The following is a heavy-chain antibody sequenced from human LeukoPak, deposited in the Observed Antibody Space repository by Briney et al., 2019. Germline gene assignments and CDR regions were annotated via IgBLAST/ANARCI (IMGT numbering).Heavy chain of an antibody. CDR2: ISGSGDNT. J-gene: IGHJ4*02. V-gene: IGHV3-23*01. Sequence: GGSLRLSCAASGFTFSSYAMSWVRQAPGKGLEWVSGISGSGDNTYYADSVKGRFTISRDNSKNTLYVQVNSLGTEDTAAYYCAKGSYYDSSGSFYFDYWGQGTLVTVPS. CDR1: GFTFSSYA. D-gene: IGHD3-22*01. CDR3: AKGSYYDSSGSFYFDY.